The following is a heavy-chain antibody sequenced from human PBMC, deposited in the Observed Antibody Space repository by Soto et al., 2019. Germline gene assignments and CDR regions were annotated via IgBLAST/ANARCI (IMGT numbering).Heavy chain of an antibody. Sequence: PGLSLRVSWAAAGCNFISHAISCVLQAPGKGLEWVSAISGSGGSTYYADSVKGRFTISRDNSKNTLYLQMNSLRAEDTAVYYCAKDGLRYVDWLARGSYNWFDPWGQGTLVTVSS. CDR1: GCNFISHA. CDR2: ISGSGGST. CDR3: AKDGLRYVDWLARGSYNWFDP. D-gene: IGHD3-9*01. V-gene: IGHV3-23*01. J-gene: IGHJ5*02.